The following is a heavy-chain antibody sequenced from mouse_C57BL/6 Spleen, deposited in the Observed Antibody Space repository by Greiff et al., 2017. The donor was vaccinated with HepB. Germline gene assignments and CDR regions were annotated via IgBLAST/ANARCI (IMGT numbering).Heavy chain of an antibody. Sequence: EVQVVESGPGLVKPSQSLSLTCSVTGYSITSGYYWNWLRQFPGNKLEWMGYISYDGSNNYNPSLKNRISITRDTSKNQFFLKLNSVTTEDTATYYCARRDGYYEYAMDYWGQGTSVTVSS. D-gene: IGHD2-3*01. J-gene: IGHJ4*01. CDR2: ISYDGSN. CDR1: GYSITSGYY. CDR3: ARRDGYYEYAMDY. V-gene: IGHV3-6*01.